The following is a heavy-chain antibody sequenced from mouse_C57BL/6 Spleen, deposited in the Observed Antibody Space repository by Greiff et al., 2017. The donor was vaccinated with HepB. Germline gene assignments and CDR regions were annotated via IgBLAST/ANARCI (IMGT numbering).Heavy chain of an antibody. J-gene: IGHJ2*01. CDR2: IDPANGDT. V-gene: IGHV14-3*01. Sequence: EVKLVESVAELVRPGASVKLSCTASGFNIKNTYMHWVKQRPEQGLEWIGRIDPANGDTKYAPKFQGKATITADTSSSTAYLQLSSLTSEDTAIYYCAKGYYFDYWGQGTTLTVSS. CDR3: AKGYYFDY. CDR1: GFNIKNTY.